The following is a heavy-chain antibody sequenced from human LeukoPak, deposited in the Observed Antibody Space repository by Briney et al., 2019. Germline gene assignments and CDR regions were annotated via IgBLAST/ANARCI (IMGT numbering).Heavy chain of an antibody. CDR2: ITSMSSSI. Sequence: VGSLRLSCEASGFTFSSYSMNWVRQAPGKGLEWVSSITSMSSSIYYADSVQGRFTISRDNAKTSVYLQMNSLRAEDTAVYYCARDEGSGWTQRDFDYWGQGTLVTVS. J-gene: IGHJ4*02. D-gene: IGHD6-19*01. V-gene: IGHV3-21*01. CDR1: GFTFSSYS. CDR3: ARDEGSGWTQRDFDY.